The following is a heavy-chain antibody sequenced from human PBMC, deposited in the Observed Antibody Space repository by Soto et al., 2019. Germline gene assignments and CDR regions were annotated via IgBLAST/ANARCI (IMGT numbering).Heavy chain of an antibody. V-gene: IGHV1-69*12. D-gene: IGHD3-9*01. CDR2: IIPIFGTA. Sequence: QVQLVQPGAEVKKPGSSVKVSCKASGGTFSSYAISWVRQAPGQGLEWMGGIIPIFGTANYAQKFQGRVTITADESTSTAYMELSSLRSEDTAVYYCARGRPSGVRYFDYYGMDVWGQGTTVTVSS. CDR1: GGTFSSYA. CDR3: ARGRPSGVRYFDYYGMDV. J-gene: IGHJ6*02.